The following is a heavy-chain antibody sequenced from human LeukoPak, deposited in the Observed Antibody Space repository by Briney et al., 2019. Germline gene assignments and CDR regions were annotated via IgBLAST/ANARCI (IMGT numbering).Heavy chain of an antibody. CDR2: IYHSGST. V-gene: IGHV4-30-2*01. J-gene: IGHJ4*02. CDR3: ARGYGVVGFDY. Sequence: PSETLSLTCTVSGGSISSGGYYWSWIRQPPGKGLEWIGYIYHSGSTYYNPSLKGRVTISVDRSKNQFSLKLSSVTAADTAVYYCARGYGVVGFDYWGQGTLVTVSS. D-gene: IGHD3-3*01. CDR1: GGSISSGGYY.